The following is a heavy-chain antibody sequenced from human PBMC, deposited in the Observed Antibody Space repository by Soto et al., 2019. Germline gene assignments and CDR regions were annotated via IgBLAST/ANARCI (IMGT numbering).Heavy chain of an antibody. D-gene: IGHD3-16*02. CDR3: AKSVTFMITFGGVIVPPSDAFHI. CDR2: INPSGGST. J-gene: IGHJ3*02. CDR1: GYTFTRYY. Sequence: ASVKVSCKASGYTFTRYYMHWVRQAPGQGLEWMGIINPSGGSTSYAQKFQGRVTMTRDTSTSTVYMELSSLRSEDTAVYYCAKSVTFMITFGGVIVPPSDAFHIWGQGTMVTVSS. V-gene: IGHV1-46*03.